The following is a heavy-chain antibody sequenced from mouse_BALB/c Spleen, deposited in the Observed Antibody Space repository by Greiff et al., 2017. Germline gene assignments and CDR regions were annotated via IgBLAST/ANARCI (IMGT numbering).Heavy chain of an antibody. CDR1: GFSLTSYG. Sequence: VQLVESGPGLVAPSQSLSITCTVSGFSLTSYGVHWVRQPPGKGLEWLGVIWAGGSTNYNSALMSRLSISKDNSKSQVFLKMNSLQTDDTAMYYCARDYYDYDVGAMDYWGQGTSVTVSS. CDR2: IWAGGST. D-gene: IGHD2-4*01. V-gene: IGHV2-9*02. J-gene: IGHJ4*01. CDR3: ARDYYDYDVGAMDY.